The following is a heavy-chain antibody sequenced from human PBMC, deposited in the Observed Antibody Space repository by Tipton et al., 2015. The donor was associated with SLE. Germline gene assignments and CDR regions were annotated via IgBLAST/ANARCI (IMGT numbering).Heavy chain of an antibody. CDR3: ASRKRGYNWNYAWYFDL. V-gene: IGHV4-34*01. D-gene: IGHD1-7*01. CDR2: INHSGST. CDR1: GGSFSGYY. J-gene: IGHJ2*01. Sequence: TLSFTCAVYGGSFSGYYWSWIRQPPGKGLEWIGEINHSGSTNYNPSLKSRVTISVDTSKNQFSLKLSSVTAADTAVYYCASRKRGYNWNYAWYFDLWGRGSLVTVSS.